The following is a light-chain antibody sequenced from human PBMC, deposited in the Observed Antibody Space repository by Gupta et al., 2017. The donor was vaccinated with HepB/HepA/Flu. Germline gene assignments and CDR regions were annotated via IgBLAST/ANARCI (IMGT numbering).Light chain of an antibody. CDR2: AAS. CDR3: QQEDSYPPF. Sequence: AIRMTQSPSSFSASTGDRVTITCRASQGISSYLAWYQQKPGKAPKLLIYAASTLQSGVPSRFSGSGSGTDFTLTISCLQSEDFATYYCQQEDSYPPFFGPGTKVDIK. CDR1: QGISSY. V-gene: IGKV1-8*01. J-gene: IGKJ3*01.